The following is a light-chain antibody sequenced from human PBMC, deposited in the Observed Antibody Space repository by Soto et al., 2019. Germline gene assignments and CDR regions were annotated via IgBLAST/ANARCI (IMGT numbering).Light chain of an antibody. J-gene: IGKJ2*01. CDR3: QQYGSSPYT. CDR1: QSVSSSY. V-gene: IGKV3-20*01. Sequence: EIVLTQSPGTLSLSPGERATLSCRASQSVSSSYLAWYQQKPGQAPRLLIYGASSRATGIPDRFSGSGSGTDFILTSSRLEPEEFAVYYCQQYGSSPYTFGQGTKLEIK. CDR2: GAS.